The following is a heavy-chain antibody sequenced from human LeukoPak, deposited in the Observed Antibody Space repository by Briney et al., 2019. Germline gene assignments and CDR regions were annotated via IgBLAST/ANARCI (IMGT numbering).Heavy chain of an antibody. Sequence: ASVKVSCKASEYTFTGYYMHWVRQAPGQGLEWMGWINPDSGGTNYAQKFQGRVTMTRDTSISTAYMELSRLRSDDTAVYYCARVAKQWLVRGYFDYWGQGTLVTVSS. CDR1: EYTFTGYY. J-gene: IGHJ4*02. V-gene: IGHV1-2*02. CDR2: INPDSGGT. D-gene: IGHD6-19*01. CDR3: ARVAKQWLVRGYFDY.